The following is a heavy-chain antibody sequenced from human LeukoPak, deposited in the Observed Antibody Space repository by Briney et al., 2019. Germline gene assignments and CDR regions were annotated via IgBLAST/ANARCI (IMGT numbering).Heavy chain of an antibody. J-gene: IGHJ6*02. Sequence: SETLSLTCAVYGASFSGYYWSWIRQPPGKWLEWLGEINHSGSTNYNPSLKSRVTISVDTSKNQFSLKLSSVTAADTAVYYCARGTDSSGWYDYYYYGMDVWGQGTTVTVSS. D-gene: IGHD6-19*01. CDR2: INHSGST. CDR1: GASFSGYY. CDR3: ARGTDSSGWYDYYYYGMDV. V-gene: IGHV4-34*01.